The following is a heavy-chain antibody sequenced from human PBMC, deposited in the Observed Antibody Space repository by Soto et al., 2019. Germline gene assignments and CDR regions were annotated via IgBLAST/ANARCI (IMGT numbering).Heavy chain of an antibody. CDR2: IIPIFGTA. D-gene: IGHD6-19*01. CDR1: GGTFSSYA. J-gene: IGHJ4*02. Sequence: GASVKVSCKASGGTFSSYAISWVRQAPGQGLEWMGGIIPIFGTANYAQKFQGRVTITADESTSTAYMELSSLRSEDTAVYYCARAVAGIEPFDYWGQGTLVTVSS. CDR3: ARAVAGIEPFDY. V-gene: IGHV1-69*13.